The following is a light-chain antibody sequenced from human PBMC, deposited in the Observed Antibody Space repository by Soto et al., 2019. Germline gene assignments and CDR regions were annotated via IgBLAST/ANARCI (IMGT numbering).Light chain of an antibody. J-gene: IGLJ1*01. CDR3: CSYAGSYTYV. CDR1: SSDVGGYNY. CDR2: DVS. V-gene: IGLV2-11*01. Sequence: QSALTQPRSVSGSPGQSVTISCTGTSSDVGGYNYVSCYQQHPAKAPKPMIYDVSKRPSGVPDRFSGSKSGNTASLTISGLQAEDEADYYRCSYAGSYTYVFGTGTKLTVL.